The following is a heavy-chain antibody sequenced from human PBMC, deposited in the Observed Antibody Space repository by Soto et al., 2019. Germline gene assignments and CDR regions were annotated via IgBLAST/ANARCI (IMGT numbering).Heavy chain of an antibody. J-gene: IGHJ6*02. Sequence: QVQLVQSGAEVKKPGSSVKVSCKASGGTFSSYAISWVRQAPGQGLEWMGGIIPIFGTANYAQKFQGSVTFTAGKSTSRAYMELSSLRSDDTAVYYCASSWIQLSYYYYGMAVWGQGTTVAVSS. D-gene: IGHD5-18*01. CDR1: GGTFSSYA. CDR2: IIPIFGTA. V-gene: IGHV1-69*06. CDR3: ASSWIQLSYYYYGMAV.